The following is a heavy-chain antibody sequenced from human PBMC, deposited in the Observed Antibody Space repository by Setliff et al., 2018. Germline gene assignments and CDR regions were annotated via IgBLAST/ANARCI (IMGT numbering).Heavy chain of an antibody. CDR1: GFTFSTCA. Sequence: LRLSCAASGFTFSTCAIHWVRQAPGKGLEWVAVISYDRSNKNYADSVKGRFTISRDNSKNTLFLQMNSLRAEDTAVYYCARGVYYDILTGHYRRLPPDYWGQGTLVTVSS. CDR3: ARGVYYDILTGHYRRLPPDY. V-gene: IGHV3-30-3*01. D-gene: IGHD3-9*01. CDR2: ISYDRSNK. J-gene: IGHJ4*02.